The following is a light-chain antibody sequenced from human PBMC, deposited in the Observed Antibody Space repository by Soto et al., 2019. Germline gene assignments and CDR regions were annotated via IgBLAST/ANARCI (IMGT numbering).Light chain of an antibody. J-gene: IGKJ3*01. V-gene: IGKV3-20*01. CDR1: QSVSSSY. CDR3: QQYGSSTFT. Sequence: EIVLTQSPGTLSLSPGERATLSCRASQSVSSSYLAWYQQKPGQAPRLLLYGASSRATGIPDRFSGSGSGTVFTLTISRLEPEDFAVYYCQQYGSSTFTFGPGTKVDIK. CDR2: GAS.